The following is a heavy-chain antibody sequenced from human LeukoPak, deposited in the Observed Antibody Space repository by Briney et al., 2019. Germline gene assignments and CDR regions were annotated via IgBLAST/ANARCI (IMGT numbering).Heavy chain of an antibody. D-gene: IGHD3-10*01. Sequence: ASVKVSCKASGYTFTSYDINWVRQATGQGLEWMGWMNPNSGNTGYAQKFQGRVTITRNTSISTAYMELSSLRSEDTAVYYCARATYYYGSGSYPIDYWGQGTLVTVSS. J-gene: IGHJ4*02. CDR2: MNPNSGNT. CDR1: GYTFTSYD. V-gene: IGHV1-8*03. CDR3: ARATYYYGSGSYPIDY.